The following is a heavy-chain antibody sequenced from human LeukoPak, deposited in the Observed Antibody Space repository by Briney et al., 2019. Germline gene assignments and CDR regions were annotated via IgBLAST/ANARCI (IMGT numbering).Heavy chain of an antibody. J-gene: IGHJ3*02. Sequence: ASVKVSCKTSGYPFVAYYIHWVRQAPGQGLEWMARINPNGGVTMIAQKLQGRITVSRDTSVTTAYMELSGLISDDTALYYCARDRYYDSSGTNPGERALEIWGQGTMITVSS. CDR3: ARDRYYDSSGTNPGERALEI. D-gene: IGHD3-22*01. V-gene: IGHV1-2*02. CDR2: INPNGGVT. CDR1: GYPFVAYY.